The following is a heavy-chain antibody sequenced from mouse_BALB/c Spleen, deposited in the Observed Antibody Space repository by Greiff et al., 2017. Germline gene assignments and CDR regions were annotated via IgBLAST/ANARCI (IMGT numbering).Heavy chain of an antibody. CDR3: ARHGDAMDY. V-gene: IGHV5-12-1*01. CDR1: GFAFSSYD. J-gene: IGHJ4*01. Sequence: DVQGVESGGGLVKPGGSLKLSCAASGFAFSSYDMSWVRQTPEKRLEWVAYISSGGGSTYYPDTVKGRFTISRDNAKNTLYLQMSSLKSEDTAMYYCARHGDAMDYWGQGTSVTVSS. CDR2: ISSGGGST.